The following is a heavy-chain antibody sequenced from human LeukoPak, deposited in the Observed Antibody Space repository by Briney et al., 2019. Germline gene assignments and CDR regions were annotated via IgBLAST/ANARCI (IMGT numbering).Heavy chain of an antibody. CDR2: ISYDGSNK. J-gene: IGHJ4*02. D-gene: IGHD6-19*01. Sequence: GGSLRLSCAASGFTFSSYGMHWVRQAPGKGLEWVAVISYDGSNKYYADSVKGRFTISRDNSKNTLYLQMNSLRAEDTAVYYCAKARIAVAGTGYYFDYWGQGTLVTVSS. CDR1: GFTFSSYG. CDR3: AKARIAVAGTGYYFDY. V-gene: IGHV3-30*18.